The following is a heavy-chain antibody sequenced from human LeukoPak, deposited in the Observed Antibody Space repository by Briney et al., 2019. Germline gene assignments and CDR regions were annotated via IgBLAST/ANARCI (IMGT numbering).Heavy chain of an antibody. CDR2: IISNSGGT. V-gene: IGHV1-2*02. D-gene: IGHD2-8*01. J-gene: IGHJ4*02. CDR3: STEDKYCTTPNCGAY. Sequence: AAVKVSCKASGYTLTDYYIHWVRQAPGQDLEWMGFIISNSGGTTYEQRFQGRVTMTRDMSIGTFYMELSSLRSDDTAVYYCSTEDKYCTTPNCGAYWGQGTLVTVSS. CDR1: GYTLTDYY.